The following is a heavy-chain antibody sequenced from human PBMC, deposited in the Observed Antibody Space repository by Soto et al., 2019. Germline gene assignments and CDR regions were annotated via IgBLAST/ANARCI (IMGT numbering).Heavy chain of an antibody. CDR2: ISFDGRNT. CDR3: ARETSRGGSCPLDY. D-gene: IGHD2-15*01. Sequence: QVQLVESGGGVVQPGRSLRLACAASGFTFRTYAIHWVRQAPGQGLEWVALISFDGRNTYYADSVRGRFTISRDNSKNTVYLQMNSLRAEDTAIYYCARETSRGGSCPLDYWGQGTLVTVSS. CDR1: GFTFRTYA. J-gene: IGHJ4*02. V-gene: IGHV3-30*04.